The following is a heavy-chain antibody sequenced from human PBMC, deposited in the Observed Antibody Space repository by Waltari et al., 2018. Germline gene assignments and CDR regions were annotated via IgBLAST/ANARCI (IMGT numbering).Heavy chain of an antibody. Sequence: QVQLQESGPGMLRPSETLSLTCTVSGDAIKTEPYYWGLIRQSPGKGLECLGTIHSSGSTYVPASLEPRVTISVDTFNNRFSLNLRSATAADTAVYFCARLVWFGAWIDNWGQGSLVTVSS. D-gene: IGHD3-10*01. CDR1: GDAIKTEPYY. J-gene: IGHJ4*02. CDR2: IHSSGST. CDR3: ARLVWFGAWIDN. V-gene: IGHV4-39*01.